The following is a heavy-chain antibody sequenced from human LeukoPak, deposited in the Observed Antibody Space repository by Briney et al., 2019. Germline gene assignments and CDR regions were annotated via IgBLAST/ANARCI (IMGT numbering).Heavy chain of an antibody. CDR2: IGGSGSTT. Sequence: GGSLRLSCAASGFTFSIYAMSWVRQAPGKGPEWVSGIGGSGSTTYFSGPVRGRFTISRDNSKNTLSLQMNSLRAEDTAVYYCAKGGGIAAPGGDFDYWGQGTLVTVSS. J-gene: IGHJ4*02. CDR3: AKGGGIAAPGGDFDY. D-gene: IGHD6-13*01. CDR1: GFTFSIYA. V-gene: IGHV3-23*01.